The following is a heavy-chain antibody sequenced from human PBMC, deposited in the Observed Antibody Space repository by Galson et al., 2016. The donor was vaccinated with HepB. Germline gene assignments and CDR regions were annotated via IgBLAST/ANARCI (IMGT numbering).Heavy chain of an antibody. V-gene: IGHV1-24*01. CDR3: ASGVATSTLEY. D-gene: IGHD2-21*02. J-gene: IGHJ4*02. CDR1: GYSLSELS. Sequence: SVKVSCKVSGYSLSELSMHWVRQAPGKGLEWMASFDPEHAETIYAQNFQGRVTMNEDSSIDPAYMELSSLRSVDTAVYYCASGVATSTLEYWGQGTLVTVSS. CDR2: FDPEHAET.